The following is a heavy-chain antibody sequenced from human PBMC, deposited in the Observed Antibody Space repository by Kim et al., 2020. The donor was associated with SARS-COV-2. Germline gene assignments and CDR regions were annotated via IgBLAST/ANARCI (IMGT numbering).Heavy chain of an antibody. V-gene: IGHV4-61*02. D-gene: IGHD3-22*01. Sequence: SETLSLTCTVSGGSISSGSYYWSWIRQPAGKGLEWIGRIYTSGSTNYNPSLKSRVTISVDTSKNQFSLKLSSVTAADTAVYYCARGPWAGEMIVVVRDYYYYGMDVLGQGTTVTVSS. J-gene: IGHJ6*02. CDR2: IYTSGST. CDR3: ARGPWAGEMIVVVRDYYYYGMDV. CDR1: GGSISSGSYY.